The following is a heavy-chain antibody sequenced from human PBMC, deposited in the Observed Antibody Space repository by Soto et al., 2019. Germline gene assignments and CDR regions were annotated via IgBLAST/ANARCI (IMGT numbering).Heavy chain of an antibody. Sequence: ASVKVSCKASGYTFTSYGISWVRQAPGQGLEWMGWISAYNGNTNYAQKLQGRVTMTTDTSTSTAYMELRSLRSDDTAVYYCARDPLSPGGLRYFDWSRSAFDIWGQGTMVTVSS. J-gene: IGHJ3*02. D-gene: IGHD3-9*01. CDR3: ARDPLSPGGLRYFDWSRSAFDI. CDR1: GYTFTSYG. V-gene: IGHV1-18*01. CDR2: ISAYNGNT.